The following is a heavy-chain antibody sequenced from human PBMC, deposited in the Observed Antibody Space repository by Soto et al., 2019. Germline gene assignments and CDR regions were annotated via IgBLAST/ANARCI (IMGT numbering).Heavy chain of an antibody. D-gene: IGHD5-12*01. CDR3: ARDYADSVYGGYVATNHHWFDY. J-gene: IGHJ4*02. CDR2: MNPNNGNT. V-gene: IGHV1-8*01. Sequence: GASVKVSCKASGYTFTSYDINWVRQATGQGLEWMGWMNPNNGNTNYAQKFQGRVTMTTDTSTSTAYMELRSLRSDDTAVYYCARDYADSVYGGYVATNHHWFDYWGQGTLVTVSS. CDR1: GYTFTSYD.